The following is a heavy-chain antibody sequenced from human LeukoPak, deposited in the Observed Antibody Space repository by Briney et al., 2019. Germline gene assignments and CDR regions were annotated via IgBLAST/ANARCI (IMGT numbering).Heavy chain of an antibody. CDR1: GFTFSSHW. CDR3: SRHTSSWHAMDV. CDR2: INSDGSST. V-gene: IGHV3-74*01. Sequence: PGGSLRLSCAASGFTFSSHWMHWVCQAPGKGLVWVSRINSDGSSTSYADSVKGRFTISRDNAKNTLYLQMNSLRAEDTAVYYCSRHTSSWHAMDVWGQGTTVTVSS. J-gene: IGHJ6*02. D-gene: IGHD6-13*01.